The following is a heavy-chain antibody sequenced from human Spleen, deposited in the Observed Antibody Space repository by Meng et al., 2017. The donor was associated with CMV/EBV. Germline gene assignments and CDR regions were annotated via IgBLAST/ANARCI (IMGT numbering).Heavy chain of an antibody. V-gene: IGHV3-23*01. CDR1: GFTFRSYA. D-gene: IGHD3-10*01. CDR2: ISGSGGST. J-gene: IGHJ4*02. Sequence: GESLKISCAASGFTFRSYAMSWVRQAPGKGLEWVSAISGSGGSTYYADSVKGRFTISRDNSKNSLYLQMNSPRAEDTAVYYCSRDPRYGSGSYYGRLGDWGQGTLVTVSS. CDR3: SRDPRYGSGSYYGRLGD.